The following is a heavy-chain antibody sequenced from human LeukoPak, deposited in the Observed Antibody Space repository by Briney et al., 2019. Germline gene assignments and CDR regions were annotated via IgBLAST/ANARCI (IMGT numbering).Heavy chain of an antibody. Sequence: GGSLRLSCAASGFTFSSYGMHWVRQAPSKGLEWVAVIWYDGSNKYYADSVKGRFTISRDNSKNTLYLQMNSLRAEDTAVYYCARAVSTNYYYYYYMDVWGKGTTVTVSS. CDR2: IWYDGSNK. V-gene: IGHV3-33*01. J-gene: IGHJ6*03. CDR1: GFTFSSYG. D-gene: IGHD2-8*01. CDR3: ARAVSTNYYYYYYMDV.